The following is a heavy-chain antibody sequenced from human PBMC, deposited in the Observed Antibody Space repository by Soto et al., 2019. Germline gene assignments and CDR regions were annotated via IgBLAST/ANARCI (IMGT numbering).Heavy chain of an antibody. CDR1: GFTFKYYG. V-gene: IGHV3-33*05. CDR3: ARGPDSSSWFEFDY. Sequence: QVHLVESGGGVVQPGRSLTLSCAASGFTFKYYGMHWVRQAPGKGLEWVALISYDGSKTQYADSVKGRFTISRDNSNNSLSVQMHRLRDEDTAIYYCARGPDSSSWFEFDYWGQGTPVTVSS. D-gene: IGHD6-13*01. CDR2: ISYDGSKT. J-gene: IGHJ4*02.